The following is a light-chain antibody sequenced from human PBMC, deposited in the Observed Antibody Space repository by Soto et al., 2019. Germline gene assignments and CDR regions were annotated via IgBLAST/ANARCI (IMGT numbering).Light chain of an antibody. J-gene: IGLJ2*01. Sequence: ALTQPPSASGSPGQSVTISCTGTSSDVGGYDYVSWYQQHPGKAPKLMIYEVSKRPSGVPDRFSGSKSGNTASLTVSGLQAEDEADYYCSSYAGSNILVFGGGTKLTVL. CDR3: SSYAGSNILV. CDR1: SSDVGGYDY. V-gene: IGLV2-8*01. CDR2: EVS.